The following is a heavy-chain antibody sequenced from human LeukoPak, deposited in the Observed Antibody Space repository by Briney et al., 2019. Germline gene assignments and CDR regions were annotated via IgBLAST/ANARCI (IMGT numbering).Heavy chain of an antibody. CDR3: ARGAVAGNGYYYYGMDV. D-gene: IGHD6-19*01. Sequence: PGGSLRLSCAASGFTFSSYEMNWVRQAPGKGLEWVSYISSSCSTIYYADSVKGRFTISRDNAKNSLYLQMNSLRAEDTAVYYCARGAVAGNGYYYYGMDVWGKGTTVTVSS. V-gene: IGHV3-48*03. CDR2: ISSSCSTI. CDR1: GFTFSSYE. J-gene: IGHJ6*04.